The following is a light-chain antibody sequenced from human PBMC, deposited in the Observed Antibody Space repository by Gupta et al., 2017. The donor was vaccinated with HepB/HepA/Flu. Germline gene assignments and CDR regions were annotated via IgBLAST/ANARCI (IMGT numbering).Light chain of an antibody. Sequence: DLQLTQSPSFLSASVGDRVTIICRASQGFISSLAWYQQKPEKAPKLLIYAASTLQSGVPPRFSGSGYGTDFTLTISSLQPEDLATYYCQQFNSYPLTFGGGTKVEIK. CDR2: AAS. CDR3: QQFNSYPLT. J-gene: IGKJ4*01. V-gene: IGKV1-9*01. CDR1: QGFISS.